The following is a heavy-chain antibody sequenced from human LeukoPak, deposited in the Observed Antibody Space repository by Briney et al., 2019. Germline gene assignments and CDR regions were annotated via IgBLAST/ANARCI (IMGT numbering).Heavy chain of an antibody. Sequence: SETLSLTCTVSAYPISSTYYWGWIRQPPGKGLEWIGTIYNRGTNHYNPSLKSRVTISVDTSKDQFSLKVNSVTAADTAVYFCARYYGSGRDGDYWGQGALVTVSS. D-gene: IGHD3-10*01. CDR3: ARYYGSGRDGDY. V-gene: IGHV4-38-2*02. CDR2: IYNRGTN. CDR1: AYPISSTYY. J-gene: IGHJ4*02.